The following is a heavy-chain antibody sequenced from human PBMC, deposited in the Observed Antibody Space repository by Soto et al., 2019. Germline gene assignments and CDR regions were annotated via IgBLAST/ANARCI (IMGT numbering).Heavy chain of an antibody. J-gene: IGHJ5*02. D-gene: IGHD3-3*01. V-gene: IGHV3-11*01. Sequence: QVQLVESGGGLVKPGGSLRLSCAASGFTFSDYYMSWIRQAPGKGLEWVSYISSSGSTIYYADSVKGRFTISRDNAKNSLYLQMNSLRAEDTAVYYCAREAEMIRFLEWLAPAWFEHWGQRNLVTVSS. CDR1: GFTFSDYY. CDR3: AREAEMIRFLEWLAPAWFEH. CDR2: ISSSGSTI.